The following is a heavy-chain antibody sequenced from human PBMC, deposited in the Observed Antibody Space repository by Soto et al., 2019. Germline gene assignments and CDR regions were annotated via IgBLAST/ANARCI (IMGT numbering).Heavy chain of an antibody. V-gene: IGHV3-15*01. CDR2: IKKRADGGTA. CDR3: TTVNPYICDSSCHCY. CDR1: GFTFSNAW. Sequence: EVQLVESGGGLVQPGGSLRLSCAASGFTFSNAWMNWVRQAPGKGLEWIGRIKKRADGGTADHATPVKGRFTISRDDSKNTLYLQLNSRKTEDTAVYYCTTVNPYICDSSCHCYWGQGTLVTVSS. J-gene: IGHJ4*02. D-gene: IGHD3-22*01.